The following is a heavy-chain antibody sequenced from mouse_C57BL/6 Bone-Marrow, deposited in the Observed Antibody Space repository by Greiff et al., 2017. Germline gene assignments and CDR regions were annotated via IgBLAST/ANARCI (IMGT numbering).Heavy chain of an antibody. D-gene: IGHD2-3*01. V-gene: IGHV2-5*01. CDR1: GFSLTSYG. J-gene: IGHJ2*01. CDR2: IWRGGST. Sequence: QVQLQESGPGLVQPSQRLSITCTVSGFSLTSYGVHWVRQSPGKGLEWLGVIWRGGSTDYNAAFMSRLRITKDNSKSQVFYKMNSLQAGDTAIYYCAKTCYYPYYFGYWGQGTTLTVSS. CDR3: AKTCYYPYYFGY.